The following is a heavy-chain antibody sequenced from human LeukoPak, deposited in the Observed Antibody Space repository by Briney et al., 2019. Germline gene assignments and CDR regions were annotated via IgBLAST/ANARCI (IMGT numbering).Heavy chain of an antibody. CDR3: ATYSSLNRREFQY. CDR1: GLTVSSNY. J-gene: IGHJ1*01. CDR2: IYSGGST. D-gene: IGHD3-22*01. Sequence: GGSLRLSCAASGLTVSSNYMSWVRQAPGKGLEWVSVIYSGGSTYYADSVKGRFTISRDNSKNTLYLQMNSLRAEDTAVYYCATYSSLNRREFQYWGQGTLLTVSS. V-gene: IGHV3-66*01.